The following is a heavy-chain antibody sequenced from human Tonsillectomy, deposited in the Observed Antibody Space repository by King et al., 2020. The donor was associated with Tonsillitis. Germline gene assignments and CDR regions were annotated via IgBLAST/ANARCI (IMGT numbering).Heavy chain of an antibody. D-gene: IGHD4-11*01. J-gene: IGHJ6*02. CDR3: ARRTDSYYYYAMDV. CDR1: GFTFSDYY. Sequence: VQLVESGGGLVKPGGSLRLSCAASGFTFSDYYMGWVRQAPGKGLEWLSYISTVGSTIYYADSVKGRFTISRDNAKNSLYLQMKSLRAEDTAVYYWARRTDSYYYYAMDVWGQGTTVTVSS. V-gene: IGHV3-11*01. CDR2: ISTVGSTI.